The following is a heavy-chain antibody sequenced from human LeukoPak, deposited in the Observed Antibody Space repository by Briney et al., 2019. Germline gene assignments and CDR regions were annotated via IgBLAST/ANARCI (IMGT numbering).Heavy chain of an antibody. J-gene: IGHJ6*03. CDR1: GYTFTSYA. D-gene: IGHD3-10*01. Sequence: GASVKVSCKASGYTFTSYAMHWVRQAPGQRLEWMGWINAGNGNTKYSQEFQGRVTITRDTSASTAYMELSSLRSEDTAVYYCARLSAYYYGSYFYYYMDVWGKGTTVTVSS. CDR3: ARLSAYYYGSYFYYYMDV. CDR2: INAGNGNT. V-gene: IGHV1-3*03.